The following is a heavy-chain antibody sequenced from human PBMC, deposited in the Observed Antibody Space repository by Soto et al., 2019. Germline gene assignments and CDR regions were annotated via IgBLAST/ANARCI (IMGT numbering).Heavy chain of an antibody. V-gene: IGHV3-23*01. CDR1: GFTFSSYA. J-gene: IGHJ4*02. Sequence: PGGSLRLSCAASGFTFSSYAMSWVRQAPGKGLEWVSAISGSGGSTYYADSVKGRFTVSRDNSKNTLYLQMNSLRAEDTAVYFCARGPYCSTSSCYTSGHLDYWGQGTLVTVSS. D-gene: IGHD2-2*02. CDR2: ISGSGGST. CDR3: ARGPYCSTSSCYTSGHLDY.